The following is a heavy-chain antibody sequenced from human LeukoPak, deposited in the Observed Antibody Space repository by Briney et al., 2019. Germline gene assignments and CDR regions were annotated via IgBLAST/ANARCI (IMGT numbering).Heavy chain of an antibody. Sequence: SETLSLTCTVSGGSISSSSYYWGWIRQPPGKGLEWIGSIYYSGSTYYNPSLKSRVTISVDTSKNQFSLKLSSVTAADTAVYYCATSRNERWLRLVPWFDPWGQGTLVTVSS. J-gene: IGHJ5*02. V-gene: IGHV4-39*07. CDR3: ATSRNERWLRLVPWFDP. CDR2: IYYSGST. CDR1: GGSISSSSYY. D-gene: IGHD5-24*01.